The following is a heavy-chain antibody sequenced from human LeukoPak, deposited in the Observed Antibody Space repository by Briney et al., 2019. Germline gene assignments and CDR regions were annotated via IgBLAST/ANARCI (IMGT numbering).Heavy chain of an antibody. V-gene: IGHV3-21*01. CDR3: ARAKGIAVADL. D-gene: IGHD6-19*01. J-gene: IGHJ4*02. CDR1: GFTRSYFL. CDR2: ISGSSSYI. Sequence: GGVPRLSCASSGFTRSYFLMHLVRQAPGEGVGWVSSISGSSSYIYYVDSVQGRFTISRDNAKNSLYLQLNSLRAEDTALYYCARAKGIAVADLWGQGTLVTVSS.